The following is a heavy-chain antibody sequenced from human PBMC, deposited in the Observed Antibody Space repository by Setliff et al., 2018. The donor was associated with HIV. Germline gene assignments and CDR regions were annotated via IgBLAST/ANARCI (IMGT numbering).Heavy chain of an antibody. Sequence: KPSETLSLTCTVSGGSISSYYWSWIRQPPGKGLEWIGYIYYSGSTNYNPSLKSRVTISVDTSKNQFSLKLSSVTAADTAVYYCSRDSSYAPERRGFDYWGQGTLVTVSS. V-gene: IGHV4-59*01. J-gene: IGHJ4*02. D-gene: IGHD2-2*01. CDR3: SRDSSYAPERRGFDY. CDR2: IYYSGST. CDR1: GGSISSYY.